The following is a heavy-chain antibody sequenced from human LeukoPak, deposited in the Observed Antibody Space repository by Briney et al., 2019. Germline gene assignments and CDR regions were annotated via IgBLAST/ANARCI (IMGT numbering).Heavy chain of an antibody. CDR3: ARRDSYDSSGYYGDAFDI. CDR1: GFTVSSNY. CDR2: ISNDGDT. V-gene: IGHV3-66*01. D-gene: IGHD3-22*01. J-gene: IGHJ3*02. Sequence: GGSLRLSCAASGFTVSSNYMSWVRQGPGKGLECVSVISNDGDTYYADSVKGRFTISRDNSKNTLYLQMNSLRAEDTAVYYCARRDSYDSSGYYGDAFDIWGQGTVVTVSS.